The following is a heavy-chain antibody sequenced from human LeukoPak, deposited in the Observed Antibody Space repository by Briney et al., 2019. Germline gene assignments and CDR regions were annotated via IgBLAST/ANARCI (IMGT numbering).Heavy chain of an antibody. J-gene: IGHJ4*02. CDR3: AKDPDSSGYYLYYFDY. V-gene: IGHV3-20*04. D-gene: IGHD3-22*01. CDR2: INWNGGST. Sequence: GGSLRLSCAASGFTFDDYGMSWVRQAPGKGLEWVSGINWNGGSTGYADSVKGRFTISRDNAKNSLYLQMNSLRAEDTAVYYCAKDPDSSGYYLYYFDYWGQGTLVTVSS. CDR1: GFTFDDYG.